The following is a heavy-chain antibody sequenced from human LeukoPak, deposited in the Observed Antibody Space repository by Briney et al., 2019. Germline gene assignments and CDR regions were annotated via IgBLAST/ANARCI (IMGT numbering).Heavy chain of an antibody. Sequence: GGSLRLSCAASGFTFSSYTMNWVRQAPGKGLEWVSSISPTGRSTWHADSVKGRFTISRDNAKDSLYLQMGSLRAEDTAMYFCARDFTGESGYSGYWGQGTLVTVSS. V-gene: IGHV3-21*06. CDR1: GFTFSSYT. CDR3: ARDFTGESGYSGY. J-gene: IGHJ4*02. D-gene: IGHD3-22*01. CDR2: ISPTGRST.